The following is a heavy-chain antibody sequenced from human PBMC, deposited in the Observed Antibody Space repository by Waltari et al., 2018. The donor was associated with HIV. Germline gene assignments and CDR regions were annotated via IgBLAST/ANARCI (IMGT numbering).Heavy chain of an antibody. Sequence: VRLLQSGSDVEESGSSVKLSCTTSGGPFDSHVISCVRLAAGHRLEWVGSVNPIFGIPTSAEKFRGRVDIDTSQSTSTAYLELTDLTPGDTGVYFCATDRTLVDDSHPWTPDVFNGWGQGSSVTVS. D-gene: IGHD2-21*01. CDR3: ATDRTLVDDSHPWTPDVFNG. J-gene: IGHJ3*01. CDR2: VNPIFGIP. V-gene: IGHV1-69*04. CDR1: GGPFDSHV.